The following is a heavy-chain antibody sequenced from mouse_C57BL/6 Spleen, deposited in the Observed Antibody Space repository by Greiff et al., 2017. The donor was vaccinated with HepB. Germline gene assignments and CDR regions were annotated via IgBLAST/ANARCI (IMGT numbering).Heavy chain of an antibody. CDR3: ARFYGSSYAWFAY. D-gene: IGHD1-1*01. Sequence: QVQLQQPGAELVKPGASVKLSCKASGYTFTSYWMHWVKQRPGQGLEWIGMIHPNSGSTNYNEKVKSKATLTVDKSSSTAYMQLSSLTSEDSAVYYCARFYGSSYAWFAYWGQGTLVTVSA. V-gene: IGHV1-64*01. J-gene: IGHJ3*01. CDR1: GYTFTSYW. CDR2: IHPNSGST.